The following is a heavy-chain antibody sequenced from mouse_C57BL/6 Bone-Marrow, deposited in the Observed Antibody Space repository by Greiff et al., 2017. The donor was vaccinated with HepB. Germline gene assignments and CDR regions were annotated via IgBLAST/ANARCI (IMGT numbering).Heavy chain of an antibody. D-gene: IGHD4-1*01. V-gene: IGHV1-50*01. CDR1: GYTFTSYW. CDR3: ARCTGNYFDY. Sequence: QVQLQQPGAELVKPGASVKLSCKASGYTFTSYWMQWVKQRPGQGLEWIGEIDPSDSYTNYNQKFKGKATLPVDTSSSTAYMQLSSLTSEDSAVYYCARCTGNYFDYWGQGTTLTVSS. J-gene: IGHJ2*01. CDR2: IDPSDSYT.